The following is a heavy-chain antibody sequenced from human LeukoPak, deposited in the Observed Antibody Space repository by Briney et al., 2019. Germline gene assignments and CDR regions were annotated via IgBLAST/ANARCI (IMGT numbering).Heavy chain of an antibody. V-gene: IGHV3-15*01. J-gene: IGHJ4*02. D-gene: IGHD3-3*02. CDR3: TTGYGHSDFDY. Sequence: GGSLRLSCAASGFTFINARMGWVRQAPGKGLEWGGLVKSRIDGGTSDYGAPVKGRFTIARDDSKHTLYLQMNSLKSEDTAEYYCTTGYGHSDFDYWGQRTLVTVSS. CDR1: GFTFINAR. CDR2: VKSRIDGGTS.